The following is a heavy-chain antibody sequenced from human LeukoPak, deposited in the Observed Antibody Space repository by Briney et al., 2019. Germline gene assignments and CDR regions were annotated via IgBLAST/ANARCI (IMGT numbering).Heavy chain of an antibody. CDR2: IYRDGST. Sequence: GGSLRLSCASCGFTVSSNYMSWVRQAPGKGLEWVSVIYRDGSTFYADSVKGRFTISRDNFKNTLYLQMNSLRAEDTAVYYCARDPRSGSVNFDYWGQGTLVTVSS. D-gene: IGHD6-19*01. V-gene: IGHV3-53*01. CDR1: GFTVSSNY. J-gene: IGHJ4*02. CDR3: ARDPRSGSVNFDY.